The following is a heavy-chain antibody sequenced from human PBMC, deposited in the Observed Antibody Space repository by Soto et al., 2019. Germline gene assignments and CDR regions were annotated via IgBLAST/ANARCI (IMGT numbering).Heavy chain of an antibody. D-gene: IGHD3-22*01. CDR3: ARSLRGYYSYYFDY. CDR2: IDWGDDK. CDR1: GFSLSTSGMR. J-gene: IGHJ4*02. Sequence: SGPTLVNPTQTLTLTCTFSGFSLSTSGMRVSWIRQPPGKALEWLARIDWGDDKFYSTSLKTRLTISKDTSKNQVVLTMTNMDPVDTATYYCARSLRGYYSYYFDYWGQGTLVTVSS. V-gene: IGHV2-70*04.